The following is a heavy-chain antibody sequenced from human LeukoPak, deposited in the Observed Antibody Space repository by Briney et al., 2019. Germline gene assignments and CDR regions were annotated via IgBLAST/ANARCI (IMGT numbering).Heavy chain of an antibody. J-gene: IGHJ4*02. CDR3: ARDTRTGELDY. V-gene: IGHV4-61*02. CDR1: GGSISSGSYY. Sequence: PSQTLSLTCTVSGGSISSGSYYWSWIRQPAGKGLEWIGRIYTSGSTNYNPSLKSRVTISVDTSKNQFSLKLSSVTAADTAVYYCARDTRTGELDYWGQGTLVTVSS. CDR2: IYTSGST. D-gene: IGHD7-27*01.